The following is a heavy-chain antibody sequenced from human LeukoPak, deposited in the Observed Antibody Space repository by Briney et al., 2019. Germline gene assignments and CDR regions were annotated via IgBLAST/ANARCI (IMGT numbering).Heavy chain of an antibody. CDR2: INSDGSST. D-gene: IGHD1-26*01. J-gene: IGHJ5*02. Sequence: GGSLRLSCAASGFTFSSYWMHWVRQAPGKGLVWVSRINSDGSSTSYADSVKGRFTISRDNSKNTLYLQLNSLRAEDTAVYYCARSLVVGATYPYHWGQGTLVTVSS. CDR1: GFTFSSYW. V-gene: IGHV3-74*01. CDR3: ARSLVVGATYPYH.